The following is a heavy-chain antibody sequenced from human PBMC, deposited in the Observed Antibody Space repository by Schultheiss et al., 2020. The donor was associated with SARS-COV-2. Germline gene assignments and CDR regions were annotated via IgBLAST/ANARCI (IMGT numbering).Heavy chain of an antibody. D-gene: IGHD6-6*01. J-gene: IGHJ4*02. V-gene: IGHV3-33*01. CDR2: IWYDGSNK. CDR3: ARDGSSSPGGDY. Sequence: GGSLRLSCAASGFTFSSYGMHWVRQAPGKGLEWVAVIWYDGSNKYYADSVKGRFTISRDNSKNTLYLQMNSLRAEDTAVYYCARDGSSSPGGDYWGQGTLVTVSS. CDR1: GFTFSSYG.